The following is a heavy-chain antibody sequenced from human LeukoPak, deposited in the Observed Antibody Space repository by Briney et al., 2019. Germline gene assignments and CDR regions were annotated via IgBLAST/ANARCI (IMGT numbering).Heavy chain of an antibody. CDR1: GGSFSGYY. D-gene: IGHD6-13*01. J-gene: IGHJ5*02. Sequence: SETLSLTCAVYGGSFSGYYWSWIRQPPGKGLEWIGEINHSGSTNYNPSLKSRVTISVDTSKNQFSLKLSSVTAADTAVYYCARGLYSSSWYRTTRFDPWGQGTLVTVSS. V-gene: IGHV4-34*01. CDR3: ARGLYSSSWYRTTRFDP. CDR2: INHSGST.